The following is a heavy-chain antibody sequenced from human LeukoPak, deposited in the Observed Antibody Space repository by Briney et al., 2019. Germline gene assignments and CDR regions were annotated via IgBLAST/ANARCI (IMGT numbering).Heavy chain of an antibody. CDR3: VTSLNTVTVSPYYFDS. Sequence: EGSLSLSCAASGFTFSEYYMGWIRQAPGQGLEWISYISSNGLSAWYSDSVKGRFIISRDNARSSLYLYLNNLRAEDTAVYYCVTSLNTVTVSPYYFDSWGQGTLVTVSS. CDR1: GFTFSEYY. J-gene: IGHJ4*02. CDR2: ISSNGLSA. V-gene: IGHV3-11*04. D-gene: IGHD4-11*01.